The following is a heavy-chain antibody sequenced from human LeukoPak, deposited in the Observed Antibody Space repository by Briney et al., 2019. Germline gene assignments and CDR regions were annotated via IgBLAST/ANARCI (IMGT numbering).Heavy chain of an antibody. V-gene: IGHV4-61*05. CDR1: GGSISSSSYY. CDR2: FYYSGSP. D-gene: IGHD2-15*01. Sequence: SETLSLTCTVSGGSISSSSYYWGWIRQPPGKGLEWIGYFYYSGSPNYNPSLKSRVTISVDTSKNQFSLKLSSVTAADTAVYYCASSVEGYCSGGNCYYYSYYMDVWGKGTTVTVSS. J-gene: IGHJ6*03. CDR3: ASSVEGYCSGGNCYYYSYYMDV.